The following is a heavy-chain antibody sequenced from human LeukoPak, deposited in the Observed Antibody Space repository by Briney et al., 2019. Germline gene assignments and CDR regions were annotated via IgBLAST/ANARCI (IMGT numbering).Heavy chain of an antibody. D-gene: IGHD3-16*02. CDR2: INPSGGST. CDR1: GYTFTSYY. J-gene: IGHJ5*02. Sequence: ASVKVSCKASGYTFTSYYMHWVRQAPGQGLGWMGIINPSGGSTSYAQKFQGRVTMTRDTSTSTVYMELSSLRSEDTAVYYCARDRTNYDYVWGSYRFMSNNWFDPWGQGTLVTVSS. CDR3: ARDRTNYDYVWGSYRFMSNNWFDP. V-gene: IGHV1-46*03.